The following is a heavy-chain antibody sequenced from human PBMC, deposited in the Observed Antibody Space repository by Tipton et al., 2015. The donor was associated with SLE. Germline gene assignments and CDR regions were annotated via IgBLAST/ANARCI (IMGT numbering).Heavy chain of an antibody. V-gene: IGHV4-61*02. Sequence: LRLSCTVSGGSISSGSYYWSWIRQPAGKGLEWIGRIYTSGSTNYNPSPKSRVTISVDTSKNQFSLKRSSVTAADTAVYYCARISPLLYCGGDCYYYYYMDVWGKGTTVTVSS. D-gene: IGHD2-21*01. CDR2: IYTSGST. J-gene: IGHJ6*03. CDR1: GGSISSGSYY. CDR3: ARISPLLYCGGDCYYYYYMDV.